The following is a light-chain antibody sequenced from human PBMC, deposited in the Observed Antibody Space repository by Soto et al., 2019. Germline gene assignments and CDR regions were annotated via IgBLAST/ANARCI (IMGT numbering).Light chain of an antibody. CDR2: DNS. CDR1: SSNIGDNF. CDR3: ATWDSKLSAVV. Sequence: QSVLTQPPSMSAAPGQKVPISCSGSSSNIGDNFVSWYQHLPGTAPKLLIFDNSQRPSEIPDRFFGSKSGTIATLAIIGPQTGDEAVYYCATWDSKLSAVVFGGGTKVTVL. V-gene: IGLV1-51*01. J-gene: IGLJ2*01.